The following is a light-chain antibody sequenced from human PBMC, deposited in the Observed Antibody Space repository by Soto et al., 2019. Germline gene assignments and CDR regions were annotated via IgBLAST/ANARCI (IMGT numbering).Light chain of an antibody. Sequence: DIQMTQTPSSLSASVGDRVTITCRASQSISTYLNWYQQKPGKAPKLLIYGASTLQSGVPSRFSGSGSGTDYTLTISSLQPEDFATYYCQHYNSYSEAFGQGTKGDIK. CDR2: GAS. CDR3: QHYNSYSEA. CDR1: QSISTY. J-gene: IGKJ1*01. V-gene: IGKV1-39*01.